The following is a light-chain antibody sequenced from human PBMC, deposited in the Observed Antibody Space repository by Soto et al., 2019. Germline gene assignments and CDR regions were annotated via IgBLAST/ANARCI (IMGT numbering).Light chain of an antibody. CDR2: DAS. CDR1: QSISDW. J-gene: IGKJ5*01. Sequence: DIQMTQSPSTPSASVGDRVTIKCRASQSISDWLAWYQRRPGKAPKLLIYDASSLERGVPSRFRGSGSGTEFTLTLSSLQSEDFAVDDCQQYGSSITFGQGTRLEIK. V-gene: IGKV1-5*01. CDR3: QQYGSSIT.